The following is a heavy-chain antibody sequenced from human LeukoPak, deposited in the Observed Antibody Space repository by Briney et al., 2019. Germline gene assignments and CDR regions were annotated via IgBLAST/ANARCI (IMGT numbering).Heavy chain of an antibody. D-gene: IGHD2-15*01. CDR3: ARIPGYCSGGSCYPGAFDI. J-gene: IGHJ3*02. V-gene: IGHV1-69*13. Sequence: ASVKVSCKASGGTFSSYAISWVRQAPGQGLEWMGGITPIFGTANYAQKFQGRVTITADESTSTAYMELSSLRSEDTAVYYCARIPGYCSGGSCYPGAFDIWGQGTMVTVSS. CDR2: ITPIFGTA. CDR1: GGTFSSYA.